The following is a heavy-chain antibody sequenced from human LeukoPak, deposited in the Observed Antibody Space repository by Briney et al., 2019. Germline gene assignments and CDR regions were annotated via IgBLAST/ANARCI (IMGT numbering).Heavy chain of an antibody. Sequence: PSETLSLTCSVSGGSTTSYYWSWIRQPAGKGLEWIGRIYTSGSTNYNPSLESRLTISVDTSKNQFSLQLSSVTAADTAVYYCARGPVRWTPDYWGQGTLVTVSS. CDR2: IYTSGST. D-gene: IGHD2-15*01. V-gene: IGHV4-4*07. CDR1: GGSTTSYY. J-gene: IGHJ4*02. CDR3: ARGPVRWTPDY.